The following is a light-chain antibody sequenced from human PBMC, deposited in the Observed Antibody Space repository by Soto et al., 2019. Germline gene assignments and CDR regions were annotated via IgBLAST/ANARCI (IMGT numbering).Light chain of an antibody. J-gene: IGKJ2*01. CDR1: QGIRSY. CDR2: DAS. Sequence: AIRMTQSPSSFSASTGDRVTITCRASQGIRSYLAWYQQKPGKAPKLLIYDASTLQSGVPSRFSGSGSGTDFTLTISCLQSEDFATYYCQQYYSYPPTFGQGTKLEIK. V-gene: IGKV1-8*01. CDR3: QQYYSYPPT.